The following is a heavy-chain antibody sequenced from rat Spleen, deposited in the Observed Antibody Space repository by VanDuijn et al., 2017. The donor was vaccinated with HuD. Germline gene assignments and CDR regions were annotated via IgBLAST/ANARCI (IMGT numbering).Heavy chain of an antibody. CDR1: GFTFNNYY. Sequence: EVQLVESGGGLVQPGRSLKLSCAASGFTFNNYYMAWVRQAPTKGLEWVAFISPSGGSTYSRDSVKGRFTVSRDHAKSILYLQMDSLRSEDTATYYCATAGARVSRFAYWGQGTLVTVSS. CDR2: ISPSGGST. D-gene: IGHD1-4*01. V-gene: IGHV5-27*01. J-gene: IGHJ3*01. CDR3: ATAGARVSRFAY.